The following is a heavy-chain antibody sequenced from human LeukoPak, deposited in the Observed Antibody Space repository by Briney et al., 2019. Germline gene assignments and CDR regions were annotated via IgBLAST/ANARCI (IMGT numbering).Heavy chain of an antibody. CDR1: GFTFSSYS. D-gene: IGHD6-13*01. CDR2: IWYDGSNK. J-gene: IGHJ4*02. Sequence: PGGSLRLSCAASGFTFSSYSMNWVRQAPGKGLEWVAVIWYDGSNKYYADSVKGRFTISRDNSKNTLYLQMNSLRAEDTAVYYCARVRYSSSWLFDYWGQGTLVTVSS. CDR3: ARVRYSSSWLFDY. V-gene: IGHV3-33*08.